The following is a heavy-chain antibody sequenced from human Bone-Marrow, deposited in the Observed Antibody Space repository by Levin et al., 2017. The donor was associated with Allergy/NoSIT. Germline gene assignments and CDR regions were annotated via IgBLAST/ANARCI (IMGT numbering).Heavy chain of an antibody. CDR1: GGSISSAGYH. D-gene: IGHD1-1*01. CDR3: ARLDGYSFDY. Sequence: SQTLSLTCTVSGGSISSAGYHWTCIRQYPGKGLEWIGYISYRGSTYFNPSLKSRLTMSIDTSEQHFSLNLTSVSAADTAIYYCARLDGYSFDYWGQGALVTVSS. V-gene: IGHV4-31*03. CDR2: ISYRGST. J-gene: IGHJ4*02.